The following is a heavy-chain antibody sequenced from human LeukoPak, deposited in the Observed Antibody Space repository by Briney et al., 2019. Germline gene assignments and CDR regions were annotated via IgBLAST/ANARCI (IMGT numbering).Heavy chain of an antibody. CDR2: ISSSGSAI. CDR3: ARDCSGGSCYSPAPGAFDI. CDR1: GFTFSSYE. J-gene: IGHJ3*02. D-gene: IGHD2-15*01. Sequence: GGSLRLSCAASGFTFSSYEMNWVRQAPGKGLEWVSYISSSGSAIYYADSVKGRFTISRDNAKNSLYLQMNSQRAEDTAVYYCARDCSGGSCYSPAPGAFDIWGQGTMVTVSS. V-gene: IGHV3-48*03.